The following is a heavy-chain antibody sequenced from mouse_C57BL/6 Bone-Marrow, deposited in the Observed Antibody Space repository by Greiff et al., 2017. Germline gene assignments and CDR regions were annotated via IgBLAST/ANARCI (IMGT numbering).Heavy chain of an antibody. V-gene: IGHV2-2*02. J-gene: IGHJ2*01. Sequence: QVQLKESGPGLVQPSQSLSITCTVSGFSLTSYGVHWVRQSPGKGLEWLGGIWNGGSTDYNAAFISRLSISKDNSKSQVFFKMNSLQANDTAIYYWARTDYWGQGTTLPVSS. CDR2: IWNGGST. CDR1: GFSLTSYG. CDR3: ARTDY.